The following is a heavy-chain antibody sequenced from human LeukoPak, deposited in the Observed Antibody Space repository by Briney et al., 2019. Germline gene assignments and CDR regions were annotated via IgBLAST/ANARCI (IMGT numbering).Heavy chain of an antibody. V-gene: IGHV3-48*04. CDR1: GFTFSSYS. D-gene: IGHD4-11*01. Sequence: GGSLRLSCAASGFTFSSYSMNWVRQAPGKGLEWVSYISSSGSAIYYADSVKGRFTISRDNAKNSLYLQMNSLRPEDTAVYYCARDNDTDYTSSPGWFDTWGQGTLVTVSS. J-gene: IGHJ5*02. CDR3: ARDNDTDYTSSPGWFDT. CDR2: ISSSGSAI.